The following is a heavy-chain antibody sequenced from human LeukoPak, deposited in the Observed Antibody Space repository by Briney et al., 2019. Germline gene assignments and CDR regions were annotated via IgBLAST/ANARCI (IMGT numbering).Heavy chain of an antibody. Sequence: SETLSLICAVYGGSFSGYYWSWIRQPPGKGLEWIGEINHSGSTNYNPSLKSRVTISVDTSKNQFSLKLSSVTAADTAVYYCASYSSGWYRYFDYWGQGTLVTVSS. CDR2: INHSGST. CDR3: ASYSSGWYRYFDY. J-gene: IGHJ4*02. D-gene: IGHD6-19*01. CDR1: GGSFSGYY. V-gene: IGHV4-34*01.